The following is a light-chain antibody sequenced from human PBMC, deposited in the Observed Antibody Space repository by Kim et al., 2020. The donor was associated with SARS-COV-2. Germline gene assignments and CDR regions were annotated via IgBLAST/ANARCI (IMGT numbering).Light chain of an antibody. J-gene: IGLJ1*01. Sequence: SSELTQDPAVSVALGQTVRITCQGHSLRSYYASWYQQKPGQAPVLVIYGKNNRPSGIPDRFSGSSSGNTASLTITGAQAEDEADYYCNSRDSSGNHEVFG. V-gene: IGLV3-19*01. CDR1: SLRSYY. CDR2: GKN. CDR3: NSRDSSGNHEV.